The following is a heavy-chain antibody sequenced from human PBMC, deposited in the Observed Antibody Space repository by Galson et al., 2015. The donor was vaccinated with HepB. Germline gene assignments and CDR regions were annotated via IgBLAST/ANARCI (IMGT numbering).Heavy chain of an antibody. J-gene: IGHJ6*02. Sequence: SLRFSCAASGFTFSDYYMSWIRQAPGKGLEWVSYISSSSSYTNYADSVKGRFTISRDNAKNSLYLQMNSLRAEDTAVYYCARAQDYDFWKSYGMDVWGQGTTVTVSS. CDR3: ARAQDYDFWKSYGMDV. D-gene: IGHD3-3*01. CDR2: ISSSSSYT. V-gene: IGHV3-11*06. CDR1: GFTFSDYY.